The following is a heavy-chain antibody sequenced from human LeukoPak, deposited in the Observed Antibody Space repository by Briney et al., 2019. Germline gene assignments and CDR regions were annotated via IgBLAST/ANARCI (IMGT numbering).Heavy chain of an antibody. J-gene: IGHJ4*02. Sequence: ASVKVSCKASGYTFTSYYMHWVRQAPGQGLEWMGWINPNSGGTNYAQKFQGRVTMTRDTPISTAYMELSRLRSDDTAVYYCARVISSGYFDYFDYWGQGTLITVSS. CDR1: GYTFTSYY. CDR2: INPNSGGT. D-gene: IGHD3-22*01. CDR3: ARVISSGYFDYFDY. V-gene: IGHV1-2*02.